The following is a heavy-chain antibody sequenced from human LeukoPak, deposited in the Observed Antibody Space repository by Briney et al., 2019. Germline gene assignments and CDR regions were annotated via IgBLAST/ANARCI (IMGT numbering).Heavy chain of an antibody. D-gene: IGHD3-16*01. CDR3: ARAVGPFDY. V-gene: IGHV3-33*08. J-gene: IGHJ4*02. Sequence: RGSVRLSCTASGFTFSSFGMHWVRQAPGKGLEWVAAIWPDGSYKYYADSVKGRFTISRDNSKNTVYLQMNTLRDEDTAVYYCARAVGPFDYWGQGTLVTVSS. CDR2: IWPDGSYK. CDR1: GFTFSSFG.